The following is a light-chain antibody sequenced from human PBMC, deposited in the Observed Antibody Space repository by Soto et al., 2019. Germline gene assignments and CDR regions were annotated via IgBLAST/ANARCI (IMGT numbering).Light chain of an antibody. CDR1: ISNIGAGYD. CDR3: QSHGSSLSAYV. Sequence: QSVLTQPPSLSGAPGQRVTISCTGSISNIGAGYDVHWYQQLPGTAPKLLIYGNSNRPSGVPDRFSGSKSGTSASLAITGLQAEDEADFYCQSHGSSLSAYVFGTGTKVTVL. V-gene: IGLV1-40*01. CDR2: GNS. J-gene: IGLJ1*01.